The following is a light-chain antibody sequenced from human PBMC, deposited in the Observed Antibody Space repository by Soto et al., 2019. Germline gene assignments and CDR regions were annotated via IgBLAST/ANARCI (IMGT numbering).Light chain of an antibody. J-gene: IGLJ2*01. V-gene: IGLV1-51*01. CDR2: DDN. CDR1: SSNIGGNS. Sequence: QSVMTQPPSVSAAPGQKVTISCSGSSSNIGGNSVSWYQQLPGTAPKLLIYDDNKRPSGIPDRFSGSKSGTSATLGITGFQTGDEADYYCGSYTSSNSVVFGGGTKVTVL. CDR3: GSYTSSNSVV.